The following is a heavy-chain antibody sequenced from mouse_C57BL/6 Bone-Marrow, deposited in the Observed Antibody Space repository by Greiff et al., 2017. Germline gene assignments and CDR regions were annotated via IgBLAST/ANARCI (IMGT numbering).Heavy chain of an antibody. D-gene: IGHD2-2*01. CDR3: ARDGYLYYYAMDY. J-gene: IGHJ4*01. CDR1: GYSITSGYD. CDR2: ISYSGST. V-gene: IGHV3-1*01. Sequence: VQLQQSGPGMVKPSQSLSLTCTVTGYSITSGYDWHWIRHFPGNKLEWMGYISYSGSTNYNPSLKSRISITHDTSKNHFFLKLNSVTTEDTATDYCARDGYLYYYAMDYWGQGTSVTVSA.